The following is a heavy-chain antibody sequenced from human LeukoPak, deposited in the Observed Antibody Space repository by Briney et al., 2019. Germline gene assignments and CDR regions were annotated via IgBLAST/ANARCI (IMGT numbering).Heavy chain of an antibody. CDR1: GFTFDDYA. J-gene: IGHJ4*02. Sequence: GGSLRLSCAASGFTFDDYAMHWVRQAPGKGLEWVSGISWNSGSIGYADSVKGRFTISRDNAKNSLYLQMNGLRAEDTALYYCAATYQLLYGFDYWGQGTLVTVSS. D-gene: IGHD2-2*02. V-gene: IGHV3-9*01. CDR2: ISWNSGSI. CDR3: AATYQLLYGFDY.